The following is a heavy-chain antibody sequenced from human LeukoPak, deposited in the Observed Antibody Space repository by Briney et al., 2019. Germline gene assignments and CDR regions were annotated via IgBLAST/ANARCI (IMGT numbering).Heavy chain of an antibody. Sequence: GESLKISCKASGYSFTSYWISWLRQMAGGGVVGLGRIDPSDSYTNYSPSFQGHVSISADKSNSTAYLQWSSLKASDTAMYYCARVPKSNYDSSGYSDYWGQGTLVTVSS. CDR3: ARVPKSNYDSSGYSDY. D-gene: IGHD3-22*01. CDR1: GYSFTSYW. J-gene: IGHJ4*02. V-gene: IGHV5-10-1*01. CDR2: IDPSDSYT.